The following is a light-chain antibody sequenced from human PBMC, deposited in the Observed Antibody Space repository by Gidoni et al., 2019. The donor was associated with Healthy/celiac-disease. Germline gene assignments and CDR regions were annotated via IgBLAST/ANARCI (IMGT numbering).Light chain of an antibody. CDR1: SSDVGSYNH. CDR3: CSYAGSSTLVV. V-gene: IGLV2-23*01. CDR2: EGS. Sequence: QSALTQPAAVSWSTGPSITIACTGPSSDVGSYNHVSWYQQHPGKAPKLMIYEGSKRPSGVSNRFSGSKSGNTASLTISGIQAEDEADYYCCSYAGSSTLVVFGGGTKLTVL. J-gene: IGLJ2*01.